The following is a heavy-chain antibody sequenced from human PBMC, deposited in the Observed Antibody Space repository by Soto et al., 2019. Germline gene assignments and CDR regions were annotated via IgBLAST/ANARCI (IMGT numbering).Heavy chain of an antibody. CDR2: IWYDGSNK. J-gene: IGHJ3*02. CDR3: AKEVRYYYDSSGVDAFDI. Sequence: PGGSLRLSCAASGFTFSSYGMHWVRQAPGKGLEWVAVIWYDGSNKYYADSVKGRYTIYRDNSKNMVYLQMNSLSTEDTAVYYCAKEVRYYYDSSGVDAFDIWGQGTMVTVSS. D-gene: IGHD3-22*01. V-gene: IGHV3-30*02. CDR1: GFTFSSYG.